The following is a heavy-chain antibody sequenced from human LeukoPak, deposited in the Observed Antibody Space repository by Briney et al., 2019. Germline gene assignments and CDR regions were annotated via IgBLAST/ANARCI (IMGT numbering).Heavy chain of an antibody. J-gene: IGHJ4*02. CDR3: AKDPSRYYDRSGYLDY. Sequence: GGSLRLTCAASGFTFSSYGMHWVRQAPGKGLEWVAFIRYDGSNKYYADSVKGRFTISRDNSKNTLYLQMNSLRAEDTAVYYCAKDPSRYYDRSGYLDYWGQGTRVTVSS. CDR1: GFTFSSYG. D-gene: IGHD3-22*01. V-gene: IGHV3-30*02. CDR2: IRYDGSNK.